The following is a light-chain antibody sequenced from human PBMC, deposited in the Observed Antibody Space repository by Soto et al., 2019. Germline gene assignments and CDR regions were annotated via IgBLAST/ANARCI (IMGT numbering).Light chain of an antibody. J-gene: IGKJ2*01. CDR1: QSVRSTF. CDR3: EQYHDSPTNS. Sequence: VLPQSPDTLSLSPGDRATLSCRASQSVRSTFLAWYQQKPCQAPRLLIYGASNRAAGIPEMLSGSASGADFTPAISSPEPDDAAVYYCEQYHDSPTNSFGQGTKLQIK. V-gene: IGKV3-20*01. CDR2: GAS.